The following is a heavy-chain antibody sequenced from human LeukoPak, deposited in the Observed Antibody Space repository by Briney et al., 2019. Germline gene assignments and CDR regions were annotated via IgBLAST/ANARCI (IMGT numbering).Heavy chain of an antibody. V-gene: IGHV1-3*01. D-gene: IGHD1-1*01. CDR2: INAGNGNT. CDR3: ARDPEGELEPYFDY. CDR1: GYTFTSYA. Sequence: ASVKVSCKASGYTFTSYAMHWVRQAPGQRLEWLGWINAGNGNTKYSQKFQGRVTITRDTSASTAYMELSSLRSEDTAVYYCARDPEGELEPYFDYWGQGTLVTVSS. J-gene: IGHJ4*02.